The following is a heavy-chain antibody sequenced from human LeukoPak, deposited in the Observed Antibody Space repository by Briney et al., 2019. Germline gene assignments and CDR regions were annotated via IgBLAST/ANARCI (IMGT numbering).Heavy chain of an antibody. CDR3: VREAGGTYAFDV. J-gene: IGHJ3*01. CDR1: GFTFNTYW. D-gene: IGHD3-16*01. V-gene: IGHV3-74*01. CDR2: IDGDGSRA. Sequence: GGSLRLSCAASGFTFNTYWMHWVRQGPGKGLVWVSRIDGDGSRASYADTVKGRFTISRDNAKNTLYLQMNSPRPEDTAVYFCVREAGGTYAFDVWGQGTMVTVSS.